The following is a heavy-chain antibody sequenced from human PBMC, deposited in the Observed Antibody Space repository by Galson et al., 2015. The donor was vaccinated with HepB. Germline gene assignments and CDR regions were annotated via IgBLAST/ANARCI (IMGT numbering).Heavy chain of an antibody. V-gene: IGHV3-30*18. CDR3: AKGAVVVPAAISTPSYYYYYGMDV. J-gene: IGHJ6*02. CDR2: ISYDGSNK. Sequence: SLRLSCAASGFTFSSYGMHWVRQAPGKGLEWVAVISYDGSNKYYADSVKGRFTISRDNSKNTLYLQMNSLRAEDTAVYYCAKGAVVVPAAISTPSYYYYYGMDVWGQGTTVTVSS. D-gene: IGHD2-2*02. CDR1: GFTFSSYG.